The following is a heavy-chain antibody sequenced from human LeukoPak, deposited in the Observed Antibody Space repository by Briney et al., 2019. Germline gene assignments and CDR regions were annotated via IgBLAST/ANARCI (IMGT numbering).Heavy chain of an antibody. CDR3: ARAYDSGGFYYFDY. V-gene: IGHV4-4*07. J-gene: IGHJ4*02. CDR1: GGPISSYY. D-gene: IGHD3-22*01. CDR2: IYTSGST. Sequence: PSETLSLTCTVSGGPISSYYWSWIRQPAGKGLEWIGRIYTSGSTNYNPSLKSRVTMSVDTSKNQVSLKLSSVTAADTAVYYCARAYDSGGFYYFDYWGQGTLVTVSS.